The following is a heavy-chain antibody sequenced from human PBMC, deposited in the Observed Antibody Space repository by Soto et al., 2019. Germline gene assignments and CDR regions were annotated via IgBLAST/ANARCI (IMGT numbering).Heavy chain of an antibody. D-gene: IGHD3-3*01. Sequence: PGGSLRLSCAASGFTFSSYAMSWVRQAPGKGLEWVSAISGSGGSTYYADSVKGRFTISRDNSKNTLYLQMNSLRAEDTAVYYCAKALPLTIFGVVPAPFDYWGRGTLVTVSS. J-gene: IGHJ4*02. CDR3: AKALPLTIFGVVPAPFDY. CDR1: GFTFSSYA. V-gene: IGHV3-23*01. CDR2: ISGSGGST.